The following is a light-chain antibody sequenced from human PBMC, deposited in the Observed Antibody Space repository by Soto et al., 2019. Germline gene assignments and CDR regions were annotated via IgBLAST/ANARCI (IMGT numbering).Light chain of an antibody. J-gene: IGKJ5*01. CDR1: QSVSSSY. CDR2: DAS. Sequence: EIVLTQSPGTLSLSPGERATLSCRASQSVSSSYLAWYQQKPGQAPRLLIYDASNRATGIPARFSGSGSGTDFTLTISSLQPDDFATYYCQQYNSYSPYTFGQGTRLEIK. V-gene: IGKV3-20*01. CDR3: QQYNSYSPYT.